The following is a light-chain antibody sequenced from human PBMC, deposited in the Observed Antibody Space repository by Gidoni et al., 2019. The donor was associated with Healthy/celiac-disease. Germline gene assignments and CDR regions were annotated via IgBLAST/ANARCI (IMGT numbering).Light chain of an antibody. CDR2: AAS. CDR3: QQSYSTRVT. CDR1: QSISSY. V-gene: IGKV1-39*01. Sequence: DIQMTQSPSSLSASVGDRVTITSRASQSISSYLNWYQQKPGKAPKLLIYAASSLQSGVPSRISGSGSGTDFTLTISSLQPEDFATYYCQQSYSTRVTFGQGTKVEIK. J-gene: IGKJ1*01.